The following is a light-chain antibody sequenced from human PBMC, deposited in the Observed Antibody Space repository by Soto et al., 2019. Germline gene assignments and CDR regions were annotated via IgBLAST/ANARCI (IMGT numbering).Light chain of an antibody. CDR3: QQSYSTHQT. CDR1: QSISSN. CDR2: AAS. Sequence: DIQMTQSPSSLSASVGDRVTITCRASQSISSNLNWYQQKPGKAPKLLIYAASNLQSGVPSTFSGSGSGTDFTLTISSLQPDDFATYYCQQSYSTHQTFGQGTKVDIK. J-gene: IGKJ1*01. V-gene: IGKV1-39*01.